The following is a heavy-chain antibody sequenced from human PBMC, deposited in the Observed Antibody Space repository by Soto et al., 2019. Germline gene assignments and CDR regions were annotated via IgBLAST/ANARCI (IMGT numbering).Heavy chain of an antibody. D-gene: IGHD6-6*01. CDR1: GGSFSGYY. CDR2: INHSGST. CDR3: ARVRILAARGGDYFDY. J-gene: IGHJ4*02. Sequence: QVQLQQWGAGLLKPSETLSLTCAVYGGSFSGYYWSWIRQPPGKGLEWIGEINHSGSTNYNPSLKSRVTISVDTSKNQFSLKLSSVTAADTAVYYCARVRILAARGGDYFDYWGQGTLVTVSS. V-gene: IGHV4-34*01.